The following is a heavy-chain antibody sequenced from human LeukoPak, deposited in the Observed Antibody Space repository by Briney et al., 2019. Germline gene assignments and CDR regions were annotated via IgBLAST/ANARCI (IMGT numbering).Heavy chain of an antibody. CDR2: IHYNGIT. CDR3: ARRGTGITPAGPFDY. D-gene: IGHD6-13*01. V-gene: IGHV4-59*08. J-gene: IGHJ4*02. Sequence: SETLSLTCTVSGSMYNYYWSWIRQPPGKGLEWIGYIHYNGITNYNPSLKSRVTMSLDTSKNQVSLKLNSVTAADTAVYYCARRGTGITPAGPFDYWGQGTLVTVSS. CDR1: GSMYNYY.